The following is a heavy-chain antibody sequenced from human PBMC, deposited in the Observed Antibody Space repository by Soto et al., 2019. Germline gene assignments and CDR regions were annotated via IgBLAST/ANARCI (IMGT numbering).Heavy chain of an antibody. V-gene: IGHV2-26*01. Sequence: SVPTREPTETLTLTCTVSGFSLSDARMCVSWIRQPPGKALEWLAHIFSNDEKSYSTSLKSRLTISKDTSKSQVVLTMTNMDPVDTATYYCARMKADFWSGYYYYYYYGMDVWGQGTTVTVSS. J-gene: IGHJ6*02. CDR1: GFSLSDARMC. CDR2: IFSNDEK. CDR3: ARMKADFWSGYYYYYYYGMDV. D-gene: IGHD3-3*01.